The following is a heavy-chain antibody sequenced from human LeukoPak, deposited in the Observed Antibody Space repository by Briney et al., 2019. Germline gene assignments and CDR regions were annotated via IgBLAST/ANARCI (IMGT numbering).Heavy chain of an antibody. Sequence: HPGGSLRLSCVASALIFRSYAMSWVRQAPGKGLEWVSGIDGRGGSTYYADSVKGRFTISRDNSKNTLYLQMNSLRAEDTAIYYCAKDSSSWSYENWFDPWGQGTLVTVSS. D-gene: IGHD6-13*01. CDR1: ALIFRSYA. J-gene: IGHJ5*02. CDR3: AKDSSSWSYENWFDP. CDR2: IDGRGGST. V-gene: IGHV3-23*01.